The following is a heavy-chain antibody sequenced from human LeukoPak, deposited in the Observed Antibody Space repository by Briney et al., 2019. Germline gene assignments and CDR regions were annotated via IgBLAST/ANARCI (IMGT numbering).Heavy chain of an antibody. CDR1: GFTFSSYW. V-gene: IGHV3-7*01. J-gene: IGHJ4*02. Sequence: GGTLTLSCAASGFTFSSYWMSWVRQAPGKGREWVANVKQGGSDKYYVDSVKGRFTTVRANAKNSLYLQMNRLGAEATAVYYFARDGPNDFDYWGQGTLVTVSS. CDR2: VKQGGSDK. D-gene: IGHD4/OR15-4a*01. CDR3: ARDGPNDFDY.